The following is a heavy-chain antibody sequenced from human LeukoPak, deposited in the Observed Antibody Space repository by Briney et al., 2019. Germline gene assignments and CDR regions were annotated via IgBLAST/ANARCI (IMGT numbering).Heavy chain of an antibody. CDR3: ARNYGSGSYVDY. D-gene: IGHD3-10*01. CDR1: GYTFTGYY. CDR2: INPNSGGT. J-gene: IGHJ4*02. Sequence: ASVKVSCKASGYTFTGYYMHWVRQAPGQGLEWMGWINPNSGGTNYAQKFQGRVTMTRDTSISTAYMELSRLRSDDTAVYYRARNYGSGSYVDYWGQGTLVTVSS. V-gene: IGHV1-2*02.